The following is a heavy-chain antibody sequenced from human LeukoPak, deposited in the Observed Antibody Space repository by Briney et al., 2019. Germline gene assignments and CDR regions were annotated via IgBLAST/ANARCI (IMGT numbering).Heavy chain of an antibody. CDR1: GFTFSSYA. CDR2: ISTGSSTT. V-gene: IGHV3-48*02. D-gene: IGHD4-23*01. Sequence: GGSLRLSCAASGFTFSSYAVSWVRQAPGKGLEWVSYISTGSSTTYYADSVKGRFTISRDNVENSLYLQMNSLRDEDTAVYYCARVAAGYSVNYFDYWGQGTLVTVSS. J-gene: IGHJ4*02. CDR3: ARVAAGYSVNYFDY.